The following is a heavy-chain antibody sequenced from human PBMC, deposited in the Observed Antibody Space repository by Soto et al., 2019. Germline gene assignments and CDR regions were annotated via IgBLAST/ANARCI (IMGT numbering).Heavy chain of an antibody. CDR3: AKDSGYDIMSNDAFDI. J-gene: IGHJ3*02. Sequence: GGSLRLSCAASGFTSDDYAMHWVRQAPGKGLEWVSGISWNSGSIGYADSVKGRFTISRDNAKNSLYLQMNSLRAEDTALYYCAKDSGYDIMSNDAFDIWGQGTMVTVSS. V-gene: IGHV3-9*02. CDR2: ISWNSGSI. D-gene: IGHD5-12*01. CDR1: GFTSDDYA.